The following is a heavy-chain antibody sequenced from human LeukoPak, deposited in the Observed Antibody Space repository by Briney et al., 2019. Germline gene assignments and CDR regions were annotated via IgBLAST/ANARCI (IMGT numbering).Heavy chain of an antibody. CDR3: ARPERAANYFDY. D-gene: IGHD5-24*01. Sequence: PSETLSLTCTVSGGSISSYYWSWIRQPPGKGLEWIGYIYYSGSTNYNPSLKSRVTISVDTSKNQFSLKLSSVTAADTAVYYCARPERAANYFDYWGQGTLVTVSS. V-gene: IGHV4-59*01. J-gene: IGHJ4*02. CDR2: IYYSGST. CDR1: GGSISSYY.